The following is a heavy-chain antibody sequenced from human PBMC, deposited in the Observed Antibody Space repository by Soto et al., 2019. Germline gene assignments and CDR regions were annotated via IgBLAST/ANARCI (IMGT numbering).Heavy chain of an antibody. V-gene: IGHV3-30*18. Sequence: GGSLRLSCAASGFTFSSYGMHWVRRAPGKGLEWVAVISYDGSNKYYADSVKGRFTISRDNSKNTLYLQMNSLRAEDTAVYYCAKDSLGGRRYYYYGMDVWGQGTTVTVSS. J-gene: IGHJ6*02. CDR3: AKDSLGGRRYYYYGMDV. CDR2: ISYDGSNK. CDR1: GFTFSSYG. D-gene: IGHD2-15*01.